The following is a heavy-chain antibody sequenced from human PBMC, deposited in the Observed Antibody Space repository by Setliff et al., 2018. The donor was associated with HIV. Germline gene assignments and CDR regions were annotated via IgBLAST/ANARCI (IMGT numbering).Heavy chain of an antibody. V-gene: IGHV3-21*01. Sequence: GGSLRLSCAASGFTFSSYSMNWVRQAPGKGLEWVSSISSSSSYIYYADSMRGRFTFSRDNAKNSLYLQMNSLRAEDTAVYYCAREPDSSGWYSLDYWGQGTLVTVSS. D-gene: IGHD6-19*01. CDR1: GFTFSSYS. CDR3: AREPDSSGWYSLDY. J-gene: IGHJ4*02. CDR2: ISSSSSYI.